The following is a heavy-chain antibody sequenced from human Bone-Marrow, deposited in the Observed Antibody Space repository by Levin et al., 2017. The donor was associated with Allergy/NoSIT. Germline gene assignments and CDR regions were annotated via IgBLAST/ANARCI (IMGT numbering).Heavy chain of an antibody. Sequence: LSLTCAASGFTFSSYGMHWVRQAPGKGLEWVAGIRYDGSEKYYGDSLKGRFTISRDNSKNTLYLHMNSLRAEDTAVYYCARRIGVAGRDWFDPWGQGTRVTVSS. V-gene: IGHV3-33*01. CDR2: IRYDGSEK. CDR1: GFTFSSYG. J-gene: IGHJ5*02. D-gene: IGHD6-19*01. CDR3: ARRIGVAGRDWFDP.